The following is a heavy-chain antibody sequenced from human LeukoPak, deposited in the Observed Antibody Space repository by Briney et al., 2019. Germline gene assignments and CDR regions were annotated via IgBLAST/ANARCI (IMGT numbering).Heavy chain of an antibody. V-gene: IGHV1-2*02. CDR3: AGEINTYSGSYFNY. Sequence: ASVKVSCKASGGTFSSYAISWVRQAPGQGLEWMGWINPNSGATNYAQKFQGRVTMTRDTSISTAYMELSSLTSDDTAVYYCAGEINTYSGSYFNYWGQGTLVPVSS. J-gene: IGHJ4*02. CDR1: GGTFSSYA. D-gene: IGHD1-26*01. CDR2: INPNSGAT.